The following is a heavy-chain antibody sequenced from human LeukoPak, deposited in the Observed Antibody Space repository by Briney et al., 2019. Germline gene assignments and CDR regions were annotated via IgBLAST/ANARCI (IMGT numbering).Heavy chain of an antibody. CDR1: GFTFSGYW. V-gene: IGHV3-30-3*01. Sequence: PGGSLRLSCAASGFTFSGYWMNWVRQAPGKGLEWVAVISYDGSNKYYADSVKGRFTISRDNSKNTLYLQMNSLRAEDTAVYYCARTPSSGWHSEYYYYYGMDVWGQGTTVTVSS. CDR3: ARTPSSGWHSEYYYYYGMDV. J-gene: IGHJ6*02. D-gene: IGHD6-19*01. CDR2: ISYDGSNK.